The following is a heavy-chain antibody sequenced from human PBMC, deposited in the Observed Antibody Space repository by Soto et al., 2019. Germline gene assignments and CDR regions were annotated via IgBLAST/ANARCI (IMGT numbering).Heavy chain of an antibody. CDR1: GGSVSSGSYY. CDR3: ASYSGGWYDVSY. V-gene: IGHV4-61*01. D-gene: IGHD6-19*01. J-gene: IGHJ4*02. CDR2: IYYSGST. Sequence: QVQLQESGPGLVKPSETLSLTCTVSGGSVSSGSYYWSWIRQPPGKGLEWIGYIYYSGSTNYNPSPKSRGTISVDTSKNQFSLKLSSVTAADTAVYYCASYSGGWYDVSYWGQGTLVTVSS.